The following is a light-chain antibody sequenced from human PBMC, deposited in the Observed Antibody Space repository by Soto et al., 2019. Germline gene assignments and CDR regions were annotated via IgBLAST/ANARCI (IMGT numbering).Light chain of an antibody. V-gene: IGKV1-9*01. CDR2: AAS. CDR3: QQLNSYPRA. CDR1: QGISSY. Sequence: IQLTQSPSSLSASVGDRVTITCRASQGISSYLAWYQQKPGKAPKLLIYAASTLQSGVPSRFSGSGSGAAFALTIGSLQPEDFAAYYCQQLNSYPRAFGQGTRLEIK. J-gene: IGKJ5*01.